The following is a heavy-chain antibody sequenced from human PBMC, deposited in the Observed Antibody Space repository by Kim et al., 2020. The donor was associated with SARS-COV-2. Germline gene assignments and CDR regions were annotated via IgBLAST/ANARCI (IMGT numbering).Heavy chain of an antibody. CDR3: ARDQGEERYFDY. Sequence: NYAPKLQGRVTMTTDTSTSTAYMELSSLRSDDTAVYYCARDQGEERYFDYWGQGTLVTVSS. J-gene: IGHJ4*02. D-gene: IGHD1-26*01. V-gene: IGHV1-18*01.